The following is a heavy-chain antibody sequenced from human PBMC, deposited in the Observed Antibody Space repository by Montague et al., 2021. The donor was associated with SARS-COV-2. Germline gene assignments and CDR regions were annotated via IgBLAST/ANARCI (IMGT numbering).Heavy chain of an antibody. J-gene: IGHJ3*02. Sequence: SETLSLTCAVSRGSFSNYYWTWIRQSAGKGLEWIGEINQGGAPNXTPSLKSRVTISLDTSKKQISLNLNSVTVADTAVFFCARGRPVQGSFRHFDSISSGALDIWAQGSLVIVSS. CDR1: RGSFSNYY. V-gene: IGHV4-34*01. CDR2: INQGGAP. D-gene: IGHD3-9*01. CDR3: ARGRPVQGSFRHFDSISSGALDI.